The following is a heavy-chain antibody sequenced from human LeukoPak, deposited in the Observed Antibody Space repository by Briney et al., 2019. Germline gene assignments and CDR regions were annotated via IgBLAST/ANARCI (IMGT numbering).Heavy chain of an antibody. D-gene: IGHD6-13*01. CDR3: ARGSWQELVHNWFDP. CDR1: GGSFSGYY. Sequence: TSSETLSLTCAVYGGSFSGYYWSCIRQPPGKGLEWIGEINHSGSTNYNPSLKSLVTILVDPSKNKFSLKLSSVTAADTAVYYCARGSWQELVHNWFDPWGQGTLVTVSS. J-gene: IGHJ5*02. CDR2: INHSGST. V-gene: IGHV4-34*01.